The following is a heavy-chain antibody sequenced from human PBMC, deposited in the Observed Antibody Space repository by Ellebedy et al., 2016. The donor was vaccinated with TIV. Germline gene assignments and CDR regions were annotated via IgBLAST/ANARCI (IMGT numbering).Heavy chain of an antibody. CDR3: ARYETLPYSSADY. D-gene: IGHD6-19*01. J-gene: IGHJ4*02. CDR2: MNPNSGNT. V-gene: IGHV1-8*01. Sequence: ASVKVSCXASGYTFTSYDINWVRQATGQGLEWMGWMNPNSGNTGYAQKFQGRVTMTRDTSISTAYMELSRLRSDDTAVYYCARYETLPYSSADYWGQGTLVTVSS. CDR1: GYTFTSYD.